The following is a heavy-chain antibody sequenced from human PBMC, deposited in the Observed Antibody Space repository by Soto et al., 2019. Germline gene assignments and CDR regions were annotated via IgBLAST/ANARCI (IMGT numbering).Heavy chain of an antibody. D-gene: IGHD6-19*01. CDR2: IQWNDDK. CDR1: GFSLSAYGGP. J-gene: IGHJ5*02. CDR3: AHTKDISGVLTS. Sequence: SGPTPVNPTQTLTPTCIFSGFSLSAYGGPVIWLPQPPGETLEWLALIQWNDDKRYSPYPESRLNSTKDASKNLEVLTVTNLDPFDRGSYFFAHTKDISGVLTSWGEGILVTVSS. V-gene: IGHV2-5*01.